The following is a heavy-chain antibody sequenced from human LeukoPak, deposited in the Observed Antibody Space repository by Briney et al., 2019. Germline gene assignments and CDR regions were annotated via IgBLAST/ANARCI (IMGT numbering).Heavy chain of an antibody. Sequence: ASVNVSCTASGYTFTSYYMHWVRQAPGQGLEWMGIINPSGGSTSYAQTFQGRVTMTRDTSTSTVYMELSSLRSKDTAVYYCARDRVGVSSGYYYAPGYFDYWGQGTLVTVSS. D-gene: IGHD3-22*01. J-gene: IGHJ4*02. CDR1: GYTFTSYY. V-gene: IGHV1-46*01. CDR2: INPSGGST. CDR3: ARDRVGVSSGYYYAPGYFDY.